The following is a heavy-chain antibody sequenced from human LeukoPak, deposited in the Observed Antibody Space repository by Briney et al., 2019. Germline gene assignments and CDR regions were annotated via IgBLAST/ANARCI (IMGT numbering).Heavy chain of an antibody. CDR1: GYSISSGYY. Sequence: QPSETLSLTCTVSGYSISSGYYWGWIRQPPGQGLEWIGTIYHSGSTYYNPSLKRRVTTSVDTSKNQFSLKLSSVTAADTAMYYCARTVAGKLVFDDWGQGTLVTVSS. J-gene: IGHJ4*02. D-gene: IGHD6-19*01. V-gene: IGHV4-38-2*02. CDR3: ARTVAGKLVFDD. CDR2: IYHSGST.